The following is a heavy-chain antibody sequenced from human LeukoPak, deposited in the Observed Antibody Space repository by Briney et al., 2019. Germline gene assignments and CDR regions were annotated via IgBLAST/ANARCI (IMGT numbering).Heavy chain of an antibody. V-gene: IGHV4-39*07. CDR1: GGSISSSNFY. CDR2: LYYTGST. CDR3: ARGDYGDSDGIDY. D-gene: IGHD4-17*01. Sequence: SETLSLTCTVSGGSISSSNFYWGCIRQPPEKGLEWIGSLYYTGSTYYNPSLKSRVTISVDTSKHQFSLKLSSVTAADTAVYYCARGDYGDSDGIDYWGQGTLVTVSS. J-gene: IGHJ4*02.